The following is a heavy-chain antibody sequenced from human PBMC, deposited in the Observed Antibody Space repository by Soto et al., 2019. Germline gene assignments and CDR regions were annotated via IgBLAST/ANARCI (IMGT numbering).Heavy chain of an antibody. J-gene: IGHJ4*02. CDR3: ARGPPIVGNTTPLDS. Sequence: PSETLSLTCTVSGGSITNSNWWSWVRLPPAKGLEWIGDIYHAGSTKYNPSLERRVTMSVDTSNNQFALTLISVTAADTAVYFCARGPPIVGNTTPLDSWGQGTLVTVSS. D-gene: IGHD2-21*01. CDR2: IYHAGST. CDR1: GGSITNSNW. V-gene: IGHV4-4*02.